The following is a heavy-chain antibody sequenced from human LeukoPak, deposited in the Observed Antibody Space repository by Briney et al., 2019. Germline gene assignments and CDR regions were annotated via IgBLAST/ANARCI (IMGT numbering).Heavy chain of an antibody. D-gene: IGHD6-19*01. CDR3: AREIAVAGTFDY. J-gene: IGHJ4*02. Sequence: SETLSLTCTVSGGSISNYYWSWIRQPPGKGLEWIGYIYYSGSTNYNPSLKSRVTISVDTSKNQFSLKLSSATAADTAVYYCAREIAVAGTFDYWGQGTLVTVSS. CDR1: GGSISNYY. V-gene: IGHV4-59*01. CDR2: IYYSGST.